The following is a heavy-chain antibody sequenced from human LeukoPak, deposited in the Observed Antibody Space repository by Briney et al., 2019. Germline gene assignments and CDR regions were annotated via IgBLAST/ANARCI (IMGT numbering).Heavy chain of an antibody. D-gene: IGHD3-10*01. CDR3: ARGSITMVRGVINKGSWFDP. CDR1: GGSISSGGYY. J-gene: IGHJ5*02. CDR2: IYYSGST. V-gene: IGHV4-31*03. Sequence: TLSLTCPVSGGSISSGGYYWSWIRQHPGKGLEWIGYIYYSGSTYYNPSLKSRVTISVDTSKNQFSLKLSSVTAADTAVYYCARGSITMVRGVINKGSWFDPWGQGTLVTVSS.